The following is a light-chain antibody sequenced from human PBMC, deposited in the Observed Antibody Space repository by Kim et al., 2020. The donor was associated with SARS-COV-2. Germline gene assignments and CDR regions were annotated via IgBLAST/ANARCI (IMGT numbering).Light chain of an antibody. CDR1: QTINNK. CDR3: QQSNDWPPLT. V-gene: IGKV3-15*01. Sequence: YPGERDTLSCRASQTINNKLVWYQQKPGQDPRLLIYDATSRATGVPARFIGSGSETDFTLTISSLQSEDFAVYYCQQSNDWPPLTFGQGTKVDIK. CDR2: DAT. J-gene: IGKJ1*01.